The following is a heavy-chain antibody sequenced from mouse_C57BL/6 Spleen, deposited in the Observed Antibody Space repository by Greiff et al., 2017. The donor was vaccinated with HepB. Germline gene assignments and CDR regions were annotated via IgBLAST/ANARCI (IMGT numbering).Heavy chain of an antibody. J-gene: IGHJ3*01. Sequence: QVQLQQPGAELVRPGSSVKLSCKASGYTFTSYWMDWVKQRPGQGLEWIGNIYPSDSETHYNQRFKDKATLTVDKSSSTAYMQLSSLTSEDSAVYYCAAGVPRAYWGQGTLVTVSA. CDR1: GYTFTSYW. CDR2: IYPSDSET. V-gene: IGHV1-61*01. D-gene: IGHD4-1*01. CDR3: AAGVPRAY.